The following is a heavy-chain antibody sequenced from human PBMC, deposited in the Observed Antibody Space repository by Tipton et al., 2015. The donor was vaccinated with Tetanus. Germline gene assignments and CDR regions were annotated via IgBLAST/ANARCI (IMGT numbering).Heavy chain of an antibody. CDR2: IYYSGST. CDR3: ARLIVGATTSEYFQH. Sequence: TLSLTCTVSGGSISSSSYYWGWIRQPPGKGLEWIGSIYYSGSTYYNPSLKSRVTISVDTSKNQFSLKLSSVTAADTAVYYCARLIVGATTSEYFQHWGQGTLVTVSP. J-gene: IGHJ1*01. V-gene: IGHV4-39*01. CDR1: GGSISSSSYY. D-gene: IGHD1-26*01.